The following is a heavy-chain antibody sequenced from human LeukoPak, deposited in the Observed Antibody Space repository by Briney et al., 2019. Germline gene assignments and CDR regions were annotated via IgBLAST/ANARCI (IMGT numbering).Heavy chain of an antibody. V-gene: IGHV4-38-2*02. D-gene: IGHD3-22*01. J-gene: IGHJ4*02. CDR1: GYSISSGYY. CDR2: IYHSGST. CDR3: ARAILSVYYYDSSGTGYFDY. Sequence: SETLPLTCTVSGYSISSGYYWGWIRQPPGKGLEWIGSIYHSGSTYYNPSLKSRVTISVDTSKNQFSLKLSSVTAADTAVYYCARAILSVYYYDSSGTGYFDYWGQGTLVTVSS.